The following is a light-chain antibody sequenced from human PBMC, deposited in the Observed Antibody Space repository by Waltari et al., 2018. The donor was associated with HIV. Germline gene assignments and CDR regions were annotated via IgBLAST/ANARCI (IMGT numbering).Light chain of an antibody. J-gene: IGKJ4*01. CDR1: QSVSSSY. Sequence: EIVLTQSPGTLSLSPGERASQSVSSSYLAWYQQKPGQAPRLLIYGASSRATGIPDRFSGSGSGTDFTLTISRLEPEDFAVYYCQQYGSSRGTFGGGTKVEIK. V-gene: IGKV3-20*01. CDR2: GAS. CDR3: QQYGSSRGT.